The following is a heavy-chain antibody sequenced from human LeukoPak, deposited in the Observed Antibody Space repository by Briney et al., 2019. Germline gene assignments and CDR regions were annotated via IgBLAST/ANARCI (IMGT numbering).Heavy chain of an antibody. CDR2: ISSNGDNT. Sequence: PGGSPRLSCSVSGFTFSTYVMHWARQAPGKGLEYVSAISSNGDNTYYADSVKGRFTISRDNSKNTLYLQMSSLRADDTAVYYCVRGTGYWGQGTLVTVSS. CDR1: GFTFSTYV. V-gene: IGHV3-64D*06. CDR3: VRGTGY. J-gene: IGHJ4*02.